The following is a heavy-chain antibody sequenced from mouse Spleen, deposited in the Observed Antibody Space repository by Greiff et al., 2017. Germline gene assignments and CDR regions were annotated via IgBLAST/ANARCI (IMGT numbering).Heavy chain of an antibody. CDR2: IYPGSGNT. Sequence: QVQLKESGAELVRPGASVKLSCKASGYTFTDYYINWVKQRPGQGLEWIARIYPGSGNTYYNEKFKGKATLTAEKSSSTAYMQLSSLTSEDSAVYFCAKFYGGAMDYWGQGTSVTVSS. CDR1: GYTFTDYY. D-gene: IGHD1-1*02. J-gene: IGHJ4*01. V-gene: IGHV1-76*01. CDR3: AKFYGGAMDY.